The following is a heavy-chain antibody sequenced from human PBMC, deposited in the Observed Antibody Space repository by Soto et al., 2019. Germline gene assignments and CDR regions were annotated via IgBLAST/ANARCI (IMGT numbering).Heavy chain of an antibody. D-gene: IGHD6-13*01. J-gene: IGHJ2*01. CDR3: ARSRYSSSWSGLGYFDL. V-gene: IGHV1-69*10. CDR1: GGTFSSYA. Sequence: ASVKVSCKASGGTFSSYAISWGRQAPGQGLEWMGGIIPILGIANYAQKFQGRVTITADKSTSTAYMELSSLRSEDTAVYYCARSRYSSSWSGLGYFDLWGRGTLVTVSS. CDR2: IIPILGIA.